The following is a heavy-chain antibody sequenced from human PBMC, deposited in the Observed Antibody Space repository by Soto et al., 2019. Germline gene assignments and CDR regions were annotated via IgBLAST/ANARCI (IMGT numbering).Heavy chain of an antibody. V-gene: IGHV3-53*04. Sequence: EMQLVESGGGLVQPGGSLRLSCAASGFTVSSNYMSWVRQAPGKGLEWVSILYTSGSTYSADSVKGRFTISRHNSKNTLYLQMDSLRPEDTAVYYCARDSRGWYALDYWGQGTLVTVSS. J-gene: IGHJ4*02. CDR2: LYTSGST. D-gene: IGHD6-19*01. CDR1: GFTVSSNY. CDR3: ARDSRGWYALDY.